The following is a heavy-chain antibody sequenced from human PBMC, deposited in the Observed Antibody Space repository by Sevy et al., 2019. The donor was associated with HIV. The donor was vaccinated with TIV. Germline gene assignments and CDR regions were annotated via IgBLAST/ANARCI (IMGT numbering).Heavy chain of an antibody. CDR1: GFTFSKYS. CDR3: AREGCTKPHDY. Sequence: GGFLRLSCAASGFTFSKYSMSWVRQPPGKGLEWVSTLSFGCGEINHADSVKGRFTISRDNSKNSLYLQMNNLRAEDTAVYYCAREGCTKPHDYWGQGTLVTVSS. V-gene: IGHV3-23*01. CDR2: LSFGCGEI. D-gene: IGHD2-8*01. J-gene: IGHJ4*02.